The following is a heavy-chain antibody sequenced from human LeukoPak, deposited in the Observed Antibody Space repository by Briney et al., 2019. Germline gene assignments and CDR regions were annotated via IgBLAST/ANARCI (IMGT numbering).Heavy chain of an antibody. CDR1: GDSISDSNYY. Sequence: SETLSLTCTVSGDSISDSNYYWGWIRQPPGKGPEWIGSLYYTGSTYYNPSLKSRVTISVDTSKNQFSLKLSSVTAADTAVYYCARHIYCGGDCSPPVYWGQGTLVTVSS. D-gene: IGHD2-21*02. J-gene: IGHJ4*02. CDR2: LYYTGST. CDR3: ARHIYCGGDCSPPVY. V-gene: IGHV4-39*01.